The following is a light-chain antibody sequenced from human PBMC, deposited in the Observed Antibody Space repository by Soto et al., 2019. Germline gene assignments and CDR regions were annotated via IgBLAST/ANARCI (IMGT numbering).Light chain of an antibody. Sequence: DIPMTQSPASLSASVGDRVTISCRASQTISTFLNWYQQKPGTAPRLLIYRASSVQSGVPPRFSGSGSGRDFTLTISSLRPEDIATYFCQQSYTSPPWTFGQGTKVEV. J-gene: IGKJ1*01. CDR1: QTISTF. CDR3: QQSYTSPPWT. CDR2: RAS. V-gene: IGKV1-39*01.